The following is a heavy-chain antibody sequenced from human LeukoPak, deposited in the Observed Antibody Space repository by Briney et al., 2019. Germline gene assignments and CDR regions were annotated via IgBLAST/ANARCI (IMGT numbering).Heavy chain of an antibody. V-gene: IGHV3-30-3*01. CDR1: GFAFSSLA. CDR3: ARVGSRYCSGANCYDGF. J-gene: IGHJ4*02. CDR2: ISYDGNNQ. Sequence: PGTSLRLSCAVSGFAFSSLAMHWVRQAPGKGLEWVAFISYDGNNQYYADSVKGRFTISRDNSKNTLYLQMNNLRAEGTAIYYCARVGSRYCSGANCYDGFWGQGTLVSVSS. D-gene: IGHD2-15*01.